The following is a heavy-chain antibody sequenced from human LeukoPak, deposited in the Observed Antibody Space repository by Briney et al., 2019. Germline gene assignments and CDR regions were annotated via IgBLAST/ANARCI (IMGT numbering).Heavy chain of an antibody. CDR1: GYTLTELS. D-gene: IGHD1-26*01. Sequence: ASVKVSCKVSGYTLTELSMHWVRQAPGKGLEWMGGFDPEDGETIYAQKFRGRVTMTEDTSTDTAYMELSSLRSEDTAVYYCATGAGRYYPLDYWGQGTLVTVSS. J-gene: IGHJ4*02. CDR3: ATGAGRYYPLDY. V-gene: IGHV1-24*01. CDR2: FDPEDGET.